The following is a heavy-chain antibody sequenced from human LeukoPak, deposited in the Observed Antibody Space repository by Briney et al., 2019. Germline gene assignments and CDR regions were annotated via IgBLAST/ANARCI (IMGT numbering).Heavy chain of an antibody. CDR2: INHSGSS. CDR3: VRHVARAFDI. CDR1: GGSFTNYY. J-gene: IGHJ3*02. Sequence: ASETLSLTCAVYGGSFTNYYWSWIRQPPGKGLEWIGEINHSGSSKYNPSLKSRVTISIDTSKNQLSLKLSSVTAADTAVYSCVRHVARAFDIWGQGTKVTVSS. V-gene: IGHV4-34*01.